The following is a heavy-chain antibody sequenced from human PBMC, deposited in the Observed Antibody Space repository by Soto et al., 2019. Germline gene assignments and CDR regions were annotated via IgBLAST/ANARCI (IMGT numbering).Heavy chain of an antibody. Sequence: GGSLRLPCAPSGFTFSTYAMSWVRQAPGKGLEWVSAISDSGGSTYYADSVKGRFTMSRDNSKNTLYLQMNSLRAEDTAVFYCAKSYGDYLDYWGQGTLVTVSS. J-gene: IGHJ4*02. CDR1: GFTFSTYA. CDR2: ISDSGGST. D-gene: IGHD4-17*01. V-gene: IGHV3-23*01. CDR3: AKSYGDYLDY.